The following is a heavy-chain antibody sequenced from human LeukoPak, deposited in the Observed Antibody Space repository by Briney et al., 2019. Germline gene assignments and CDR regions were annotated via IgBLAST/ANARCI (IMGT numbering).Heavy chain of an antibody. J-gene: IGHJ5*02. D-gene: IGHD2-2*01. CDR1: GFTFSSYA. Sequence: GGSLRLSCAASGFTFSSYAMSWVRQAPGKGLEWVSAISGSGSSTYNADSVKGRFTISRDNSKNTLYLQMNSLRAEDTVVYYCAKETVVVPAAMKRYNWFDPWGQGTLVTVSS. V-gene: IGHV3-23*01. CDR3: AKETVVVPAAMKRYNWFDP. CDR2: ISGSGSST.